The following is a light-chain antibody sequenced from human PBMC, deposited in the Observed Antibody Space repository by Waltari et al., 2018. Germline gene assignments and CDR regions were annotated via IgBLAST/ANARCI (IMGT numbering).Light chain of an antibody. Sequence: QSALTQPASVSGSPGQSITISCTGSNSDIGTYNFFSCYQQHPDKAPKLMIYDVSKRPSGVSNRFSGSKSGNTASLTISGLQAEDEADYYCCSHTGGSTFVIFGGGTKLTVL. V-gene: IGLV2-23*02. J-gene: IGLJ2*01. CDR3: CSHTGGSTFVI. CDR2: DVS. CDR1: NSDIGTYNF.